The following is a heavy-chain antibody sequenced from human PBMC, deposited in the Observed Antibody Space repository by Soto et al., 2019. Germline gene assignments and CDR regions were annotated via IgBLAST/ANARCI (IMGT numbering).Heavy chain of an antibody. Sequence: QVQLVQSGAVVEKPGASVKVSCKASGYIFKNYGITWVRQAPGQGLEWMGWISFYFGDTDYPQKLQGRVTMTADTSTNTAYMELNSLRSDDTAVYYCARAQPRCSGPECWLMGGYFWGQGTLVTVSS. CDR3: ARAQPRCSGPECWLMGGYF. J-gene: IGHJ4*02. D-gene: IGHD2-15*01. V-gene: IGHV1-18*04. CDR1: GYIFKNYG. CDR2: ISFYFGDT.